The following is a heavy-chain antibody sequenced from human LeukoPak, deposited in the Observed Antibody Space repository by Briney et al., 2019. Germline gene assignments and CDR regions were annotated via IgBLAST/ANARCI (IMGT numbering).Heavy chain of an antibody. V-gene: IGHV4-59*01. CDR3: TRDYSSSYYFDT. CDR1: GGAISSYY. J-gene: IGHJ4*02. Sequence: PSETLSLTCTVSGGAISSYYWSWIRQPPGKGLEWIGYRHYSGSTNYNPSLKSRVTISEDTSKNQFSLKLSSVTAADTAVYYCTRDYSSSYYFDTWGQGTLVTVSS. D-gene: IGHD6-6*01. CDR2: RHYSGST.